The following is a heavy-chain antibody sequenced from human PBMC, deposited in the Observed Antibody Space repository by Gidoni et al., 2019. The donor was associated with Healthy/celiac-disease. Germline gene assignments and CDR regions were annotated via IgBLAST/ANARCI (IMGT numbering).Heavy chain of an antibody. V-gene: IGHV3-9*01. J-gene: IGHJ4*02. Sequence: EVQLVESGGGLVQPGRSLRLSCAASGFTCDAYAMHWVRQAPGKGLEWVSGISWNSGSIGYADSVKGRFTISRDNAKNSLYLQMNSLRAEDTALYYCAKDGMSSSWYGGYYFDYWGQGTLVTVSS. CDR3: AKDGMSSSWYGGYYFDY. CDR2: ISWNSGSI. D-gene: IGHD6-13*01. CDR1: GFTCDAYA.